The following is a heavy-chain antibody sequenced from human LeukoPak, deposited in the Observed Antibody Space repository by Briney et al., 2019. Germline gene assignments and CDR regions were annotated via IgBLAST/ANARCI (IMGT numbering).Heavy chain of an antibody. V-gene: IGHV1-69*05. CDR1: GGTFSSYA. CDR3: AREDSSGYYPYYFDY. Sequence: SVKVSCKACGGTFSSYAISWVRQAPGQGLEWMGRIIPIFGTANYAQKVQGRVTITTDESTSTAYMELSSLRSEDTAVYYCAREDSSGYYPYYFDYWGQGTLVTVSS. CDR2: IIPIFGTA. J-gene: IGHJ4*02. D-gene: IGHD3-22*01.